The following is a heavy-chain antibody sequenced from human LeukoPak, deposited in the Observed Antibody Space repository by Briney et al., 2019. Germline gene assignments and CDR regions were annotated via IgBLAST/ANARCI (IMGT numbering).Heavy chain of an antibody. CDR2: INPNSGGT. CDR1: GYTFTGNY. D-gene: IGHD2-2*01. Sequence: GASVKVSCKPSGYTFTGNYVHWVRPAPGQGLEWMGWINPNSGGTNYAHKFQGRVTMTRETSISTAYMEGSRLRSDDTAMFDSARAADSVAYYSMLVWGKGATVTVSS. V-gene: IGHV1-2*02. CDR3: ARAADSVAYYSMLV. J-gene: IGHJ6*03.